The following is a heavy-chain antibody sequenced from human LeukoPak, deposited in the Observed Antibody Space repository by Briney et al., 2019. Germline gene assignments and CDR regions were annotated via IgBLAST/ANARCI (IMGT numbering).Heavy chain of an antibody. CDR3: ARVVSDLGSGSYTYYFDY. CDR1: GFTFDDYG. Sequence: GGSLRLSCAASGFTFDDYGMSWVRQAPGKGLEWVSGINWNGGSTGYADSVKGRFTISRDNAKNSLYLQMNRLRAEDTALYHCARVVSDLGSGSYTYYFDYWGQGTLVTVAS. V-gene: IGHV3-20*01. CDR2: INWNGGST. J-gene: IGHJ4*02. D-gene: IGHD1-26*01.